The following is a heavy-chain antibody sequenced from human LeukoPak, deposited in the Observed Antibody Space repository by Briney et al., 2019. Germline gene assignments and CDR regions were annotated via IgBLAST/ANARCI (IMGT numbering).Heavy chain of an antibody. Sequence: PSETLSLTCAVYGGSFSGYYWSWIRQPPGKGLEWIGEINHSGSTNYNPSLKSRVTISVDTPKNQFSLKLSSVTAADTAVYYCARDSGYSYGLSLNYWGQGTLVTVSS. D-gene: IGHD5-18*01. CDR3: ARDSGYSYGLSLNY. CDR2: INHSGST. CDR1: GGSFSGYY. V-gene: IGHV4-34*01. J-gene: IGHJ4*02.